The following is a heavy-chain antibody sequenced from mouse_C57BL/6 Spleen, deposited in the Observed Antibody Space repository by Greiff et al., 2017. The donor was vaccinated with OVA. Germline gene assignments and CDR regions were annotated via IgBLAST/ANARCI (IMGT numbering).Heavy chain of an antibody. CDR2: INYDGSST. CDR3: AREGVRLRAMDY. V-gene: IGHV5-16*01. J-gene: IGHJ4*01. Sequence: EVMLVESEGGLVQPGSSMKLSCTASGFTFSDYYMAWVRQVPEKGLEWVANINYDGSSTYYLDSLKSRFIISRDNAKNSLYLQMSSLKSEDTATYDCAREGVRLRAMDYWGQGTSVTVAS. D-gene: IGHD3-2*02. CDR1: GFTFSDYY.